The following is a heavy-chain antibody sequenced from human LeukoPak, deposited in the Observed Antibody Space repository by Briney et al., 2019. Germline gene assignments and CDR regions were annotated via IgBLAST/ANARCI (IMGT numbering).Heavy chain of an antibody. CDR1: GFTFSSYA. J-gene: IGHJ4*02. D-gene: IGHD3-10*01. V-gene: IGHV3-23*01. CDR3: AKDAAVTMVRGVIKIKAPSYFDY. Sequence: PGRSLRLSCAASGFTFSSYAMSWVRQAPGKGLEWVSAISGSGGSTYYADSVKGRFTISRDNSKNTLYLQMNSLRAEDTAVYYCAKDAAVTMVRGVIKIKAPSYFDYWGQGTLVTVSS. CDR2: ISGSGGST.